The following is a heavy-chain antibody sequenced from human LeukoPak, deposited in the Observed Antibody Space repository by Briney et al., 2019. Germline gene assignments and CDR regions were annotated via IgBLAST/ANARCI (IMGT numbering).Heavy chain of an antibody. CDR1: GDSVSSYSAA. V-gene: IGHV6-1*01. D-gene: IGHD1-26*01. CDR2: TYYRSKWYS. Sequence: SQTLSLTCAISGDSVSSYSAAWNRIRQSPSRGLEWLGRTYYRSKWYSDYAVSVKSRITINPDTSKNQFSLQLNSVTPEDTAVYYCARGAVWDPGAFDIWGQGTMVTVSS. CDR3: ARGAVWDPGAFDI. J-gene: IGHJ3*02.